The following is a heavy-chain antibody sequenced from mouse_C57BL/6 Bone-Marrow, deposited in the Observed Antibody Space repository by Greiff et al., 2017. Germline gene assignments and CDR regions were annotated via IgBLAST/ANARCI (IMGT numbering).Heavy chain of an antibody. CDR2: IYPRSGNT. CDR1: GYTFTSYG. J-gene: IGHJ2*01. D-gene: IGHD2-3*01. V-gene: IGHV1-81*01. CDR3: ARVGGYFYFDY. Sequence: VQLKQSGAELARPGASVKLSCKASGYTFTSYGLSWVKQRTGQGLEWIGEIYPRSGNTYYNEKFKGKATLTADKSSSTAYMELRSLTSEDSAVYFCARVGGYFYFDYWGQGTTLTVSS.